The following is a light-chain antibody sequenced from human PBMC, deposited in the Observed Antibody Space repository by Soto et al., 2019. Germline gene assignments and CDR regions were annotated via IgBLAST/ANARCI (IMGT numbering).Light chain of an antibody. Sequence: QSVLTQPPSVSGAPGQRVTISCTGSSSNIGAGYDVHWYQQLPGTAPKRLIYGNSNRPSGVPDRFSGSKSGTSASLASTGLQAEDEADYYCQSYDSSLSGYVVFGGGTKLTVL. J-gene: IGLJ2*01. CDR3: QSYDSSLSGYVV. CDR2: GNS. V-gene: IGLV1-40*01. CDR1: SSNIGAGYD.